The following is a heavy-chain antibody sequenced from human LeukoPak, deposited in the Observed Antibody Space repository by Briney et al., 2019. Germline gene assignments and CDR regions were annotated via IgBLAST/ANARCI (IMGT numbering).Heavy chain of an antibody. J-gene: IGHJ4*02. V-gene: IGHV3-30*02. D-gene: IGHD2-15*01. CDR3: AKSGLNRFDY. Sequence: GGSLRLSCAASGFTFRSYGMQWVRQAPGKGLEWVAFIRYDGSNKNYADSVKGRFTISRDNSKNTLYLQMNSLRAEDTAVYYCAKSGLNRFDYWGQGTLVTVSS. CDR2: IRYDGSNK. CDR1: GFTFRSYG.